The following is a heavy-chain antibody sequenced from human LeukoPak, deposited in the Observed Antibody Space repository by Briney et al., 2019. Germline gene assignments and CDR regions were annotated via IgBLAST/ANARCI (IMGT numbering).Heavy chain of an antibody. V-gene: IGHV1-24*01. J-gene: IGHJ4*02. CDR1: GYTLTELS. CDR3: ARMAAAGILTWDY. D-gene: IGHD6-13*01. Sequence: GASVKVSCKVSGYTLTELSMHWVRQAPGKGLEWMGGFDPEDGETIYAQKFQGRVTMTRDTSTSTVYMELSSLRSEDTAVYYCARMAAAGILTWDYWGQGTLVTVSS. CDR2: FDPEDGET.